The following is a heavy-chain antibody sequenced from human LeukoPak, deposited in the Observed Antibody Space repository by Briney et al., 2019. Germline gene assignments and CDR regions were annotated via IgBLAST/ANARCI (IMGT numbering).Heavy chain of an antibody. V-gene: IGHV4-59*11. Sequence: PSETLSLTCTVSGGSISGHYWSWIRQPPGKGLEWIGYLYYTGSTHYNPSLNSRVTISVDTSSNQFSLRLTSVTAADTAVYYCGRGSGGSIDSWGQGTLVFVSS. CDR3: GRGSGGSIDS. J-gene: IGHJ4*02. D-gene: IGHD3-16*01. CDR2: LYYTGST. CDR1: GGSISGHY.